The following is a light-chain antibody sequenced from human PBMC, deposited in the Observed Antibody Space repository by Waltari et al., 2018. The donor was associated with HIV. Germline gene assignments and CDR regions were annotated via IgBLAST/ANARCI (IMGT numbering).Light chain of an antibody. Sequence: TKTCRASQSISSWLAWYQQKPGKAPKLLIYKASSLESGVPSRFSGSGSGTEFTLTISSLQPDDFATYYCQQYNSYPYTFGQGTKLEIK. CDR3: QQYNSYPYT. CDR1: QSISSW. J-gene: IGKJ2*01. CDR2: KAS. V-gene: IGKV1-5*03.